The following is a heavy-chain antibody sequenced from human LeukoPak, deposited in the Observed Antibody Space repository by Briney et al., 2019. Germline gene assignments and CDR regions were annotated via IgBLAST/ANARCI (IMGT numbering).Heavy chain of an antibody. D-gene: IGHD6-13*01. CDR2: IYYSGTT. J-gene: IGHJ4*02. CDR3: ARGVYIAAAQYGY. Sequence: SETLSLTCTVSGGSISSYYWSWIRQPPGKGLEWIGYIYYSGTTNYNPSLKSRAAISVDTSKNQFSLKLSSVTAADTAVYYCARGVYIAAAQYGYWGQGTLVSVSS. V-gene: IGHV4-59*01. CDR1: GGSISSYY.